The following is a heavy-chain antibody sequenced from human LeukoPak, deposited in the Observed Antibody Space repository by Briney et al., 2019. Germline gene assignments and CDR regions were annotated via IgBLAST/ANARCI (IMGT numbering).Heavy chain of an antibody. D-gene: IGHD4-23*01. CDR1: GGSISSYY. CDR2: IYYSGST. CDR3: ARHTAVVPPHYFDY. V-gene: IGHV4-59*08. J-gene: IGHJ4*02. Sequence: SETLSLTCTVSGGSISSYYWSWIRQPPGKGLEWIGYIYYSGSTNYNPSLKSRVTISLDTSKNQISLKLSSVTAADTAVYYCARHTAVVPPHYFDYWGQGTLVTVSS.